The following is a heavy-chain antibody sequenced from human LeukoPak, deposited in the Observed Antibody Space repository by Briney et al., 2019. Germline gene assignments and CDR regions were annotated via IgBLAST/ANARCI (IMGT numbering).Heavy chain of an antibody. J-gene: IGHJ4*02. V-gene: IGHV3-23*01. D-gene: IGHD4-23*01. CDR2: ISGSGGST. CDR1: GFTFSSYA. CDR3: AKAPYGGGWPYYFDY. Sequence: GGSLRLSSSVSGFTFSSYAMSWVRQAPGKGLEWVSAISGSGGSTYYADSVKGRFTISRDNSKNTLDLQMNSLRAEDTAVYYCAKAPYGGGWPYYFDYWGQGTLVTVSS.